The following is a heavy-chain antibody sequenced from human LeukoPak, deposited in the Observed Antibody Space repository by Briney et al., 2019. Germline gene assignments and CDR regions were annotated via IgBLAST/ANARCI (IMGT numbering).Heavy chain of an antibody. CDR2: ISGSGGST. D-gene: IGHD3-22*01. V-gene: IGHV3-23*01. Sequence: GGSLRLSCAASGFTFSSYAMSWVRQAPGKGLEWVSAISGSGGSTYYADSVKGRFTISRDNSKNTLYLQMNSLRAEDTAVYYCAKDPFDDSSGYSPYNWFDPWGQGTLVTVSS. CDR1: GFTFSSYA. CDR3: AKDPFDDSSGYSPYNWFDP. J-gene: IGHJ5*02.